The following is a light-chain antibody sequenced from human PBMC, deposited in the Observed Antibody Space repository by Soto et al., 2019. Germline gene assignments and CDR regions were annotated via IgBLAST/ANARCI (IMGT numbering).Light chain of an antibody. CDR1: SSDVGGYNY. Sequence: QSALTQPASVCGSPGQSITISCTGTSSDVGGYNYVSWYQHHPGKAPQLMIYEVSNRPSGVSNRFSGSKSGNTASLTISGLQAEDEADYYCSSYTSSSTWVFGGGTKVTVL. J-gene: IGLJ3*02. V-gene: IGLV2-14*01. CDR2: EVS. CDR3: SSYTSSSTWV.